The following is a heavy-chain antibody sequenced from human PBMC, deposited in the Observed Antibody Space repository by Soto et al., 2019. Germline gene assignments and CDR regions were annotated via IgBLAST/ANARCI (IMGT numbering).Heavy chain of an antibody. D-gene: IGHD1-26*01. V-gene: IGHV3-33*01. CDR2: IWYDGSNK. CDR3: ARGSVGATGAFDI. CDR1: GFTFSSYG. Sequence: GGSLGLSCAASGFTFSSYGMHWVRQAPGKGLEWVAVIWYDGSNKYYADSVKGRFTISRDNSKNTLYLQMNSLRAEDTAVYYCARGSVGATGAFDIWGQGTMVTVSS. J-gene: IGHJ3*02.